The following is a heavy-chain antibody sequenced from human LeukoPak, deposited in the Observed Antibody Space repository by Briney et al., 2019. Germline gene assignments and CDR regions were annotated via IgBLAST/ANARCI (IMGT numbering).Heavy chain of an antibody. CDR3: AREEATVTTFYYFDY. CDR2: IIPILGIA. J-gene: IGHJ4*02. CDR1: GFSFPTYG. V-gene: IGHV1-69*04. D-gene: IGHD4-11*01. Sequence: PVASVKVSCKASGFSFPTYGISWVRQAPGQGLEWMGRIIPILGIANYAQKFQGRVTITADKSTSTAYMELSSLRSEDTAVYYCAREEATVTTFYYFDYWGQGTLVTVSS.